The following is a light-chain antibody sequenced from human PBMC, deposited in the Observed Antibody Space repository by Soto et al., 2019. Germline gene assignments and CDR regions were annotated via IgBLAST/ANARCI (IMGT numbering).Light chain of an antibody. J-gene: IGKJ4*01. CDR2: DAS. CDR3: QQRSIWPPLT. CDR1: QSVSSY. Sequence: DIVLTQSPATLSLSPGQKATLSCRAIQSVSSYFARYQQKPGQAPRLLIYDASNRATGIPARFSGSGSGTDFTLTISSLEPEDFAVYYCQQRSIWPPLTFGGGTKVDIK. V-gene: IGKV3-11*01.